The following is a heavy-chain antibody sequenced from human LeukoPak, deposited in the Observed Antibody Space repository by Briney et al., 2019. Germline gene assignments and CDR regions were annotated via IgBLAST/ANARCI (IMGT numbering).Heavy chain of an antibody. V-gene: IGHV5-51*01. CDR1: GYSFTSYW. J-gene: IGHJ3*02. D-gene: IGHD3-10*01. Sequence: PGESLKISGKGSGYSFTSYWIGWVRQMPGKGLEWMGIIYHGDSDPRYSPSFQGQDTISADKYISPAYMQWSSLQGQDTAMYYCASRIDTMVRGVIITSDAFDIWGQETMVTVSS. CDR3: ASRIDTMVRGVIITSDAFDI. CDR2: IYHGDSDP.